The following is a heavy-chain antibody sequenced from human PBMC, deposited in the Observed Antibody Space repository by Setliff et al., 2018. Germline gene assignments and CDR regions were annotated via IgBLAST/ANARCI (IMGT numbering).Heavy chain of an antibody. CDR2: ISVYNGDT. CDR1: GYTFRNYA. D-gene: IGHD5-18*01. V-gene: IGHV1-18*01. Sequence: ASVKVSCKASGYTFRNYAFAWVRQAPGQGLEWVGRISVYNGDTNYAQKFQGRVTLTTDTSTSTAYMELRSLTSDDSAFYYCARAPSVELVTIRTNSWFTYWGHGTLVTVSS. J-gene: IGHJ4*01. CDR3: ARAPSVELVTIRTNSWFTY.